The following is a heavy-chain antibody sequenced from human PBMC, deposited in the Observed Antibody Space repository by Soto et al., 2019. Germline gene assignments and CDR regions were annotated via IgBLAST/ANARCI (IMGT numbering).Heavy chain of an antibody. J-gene: IGHJ6*02. CDR2: VSAHTGNT. V-gene: IGHV1-18*04. CDR3: ARDNVRATTGYYGMDV. D-gene: IGHD1-26*01. Sequence: GASVKVSCKASRYNFTSYGISWVRQAPGQGLEWVGWVSAHTGNTNYAQKLQGRFTMTTDTSTSTAYMELRSMRSDDTDVYYCARDNVRATTGYYGMDVWGQGTTVTVSS. CDR1: RYNFTSYG.